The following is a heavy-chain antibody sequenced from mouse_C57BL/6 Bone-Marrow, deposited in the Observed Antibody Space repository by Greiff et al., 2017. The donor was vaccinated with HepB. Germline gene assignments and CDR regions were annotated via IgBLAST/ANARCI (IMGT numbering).Heavy chain of an antibody. V-gene: IGHV3-6*01. CDR1: GYSITSGYY. J-gene: IGHJ2*01. D-gene: IGHD4-1*01. CDR3: ARDNYLGNGY. Sequence: EVKLMESGPGLVKPSQSLSLTCSVTGYSITSGYYWNWIRQFPGNKLEWMGYISYDGSNNYNPSLKNRISITRDTSKNQFFLKLNSVTTEDTATYYCARDNYLGNGYWGQGTTLTVSS. CDR2: ISYDGSN.